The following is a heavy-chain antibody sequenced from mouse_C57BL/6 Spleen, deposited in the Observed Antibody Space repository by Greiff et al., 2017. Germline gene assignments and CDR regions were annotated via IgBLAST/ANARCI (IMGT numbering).Heavy chain of an antibody. CDR3: ARSPYYYGRSSPYYFDY. J-gene: IGHJ2*01. V-gene: IGHV1-4*01. Sequence: QVQLKESGAELARPGASVKMSCKASGYTFTSYTMHWVKQRPGQGLEWIGYINPSSGYTKYNQKFKDKATLTADKSSSTAYMQLSSLTSEDSAVYYCARSPYYYGRSSPYYFDYWGQGTTLTVSS. CDR2: INPSSGYT. CDR1: GYTFTSYT. D-gene: IGHD1-1*01.